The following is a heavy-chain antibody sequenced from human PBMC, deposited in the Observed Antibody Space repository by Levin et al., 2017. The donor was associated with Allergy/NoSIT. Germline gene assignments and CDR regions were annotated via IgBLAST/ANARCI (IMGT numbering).Heavy chain of an antibody. CDR3: ARDGDNFLPPFDY. CDR1: GFTYSRYW. Sequence: GESLKISCAASGFTYSRYWMSWVRQAPGKGLEWVAMIKQDGSEKYYVDSVKGRFTISRDNAKNSLSLQMNSLRAEDTAVYYCARDGDNFLPPFDYWGQGTLVTVSS. J-gene: IGHJ4*02. V-gene: IGHV3-7*04. CDR2: IKQDGSEK. D-gene: IGHD2-21*02.